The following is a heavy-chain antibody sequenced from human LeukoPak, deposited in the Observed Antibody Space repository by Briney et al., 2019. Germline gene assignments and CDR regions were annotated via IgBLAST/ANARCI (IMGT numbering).Heavy chain of an antibody. J-gene: IGHJ4*02. V-gene: IGHV4-39*07. CDR3: ARETMVRLLDY. D-gene: IGHD3-10*01. Sequence: SETLSLTCTVSGGSISSGDYYWSWIRQPPGKGLEWIGSIYYGGSTYYNPSLKSRVTISIDTSKNQFSLKLSSVTAADTAVYYCARETMVRLLDYWGQGTLVTVSS. CDR2: IYYGGST. CDR1: GGSISSGDYY.